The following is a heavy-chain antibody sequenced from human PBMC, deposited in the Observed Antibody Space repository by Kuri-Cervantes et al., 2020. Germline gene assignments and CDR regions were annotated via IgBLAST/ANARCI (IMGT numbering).Heavy chain of an antibody. CDR1: GFTFDDYA. Sequence: SLKISCAASGFTFDDYAMHWVRQAPGKGLEWVSGISWNSGSIGYADSVKGRFTISRDNAKNSLYLQMNSLRAEDTAVYYCAKDGADGSGYSAGFDYWGQGTLVTGSS. V-gene: IGHV3-9*01. J-gene: IGHJ4*02. CDR3: AKDGADGSGYSAGFDY. CDR2: ISWNSGSI. D-gene: IGHD5-12*01.